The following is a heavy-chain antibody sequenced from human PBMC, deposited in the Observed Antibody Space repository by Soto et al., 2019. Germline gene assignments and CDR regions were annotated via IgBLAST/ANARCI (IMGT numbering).Heavy chain of an antibody. D-gene: IGHD4-17*01. V-gene: IGHV2-5*02. J-gene: IGHJ4*02. Sequence: QITLTESGPTLVKPTQTLTLTCTFSGFSLSTSGMGVGWIRQPPGKALEWLALIYWDDDERYNPSLQSRLTITKDTAKNQVVRTMTNMDPVDKATYNCARTTTETALDYWGQGSLVTVSS. CDR2: IYWDDDE. CDR3: ARTTTETALDY. CDR1: GFSLSTSGMG.